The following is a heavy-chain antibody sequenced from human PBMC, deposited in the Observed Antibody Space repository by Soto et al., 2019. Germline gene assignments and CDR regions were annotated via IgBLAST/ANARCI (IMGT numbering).Heavy chain of an antibody. V-gene: IGHV4-30-4*01. CDR1: GGSISSGDYY. J-gene: IGHJ6*02. CDR3: ARGRRSGGSSKVGMYNWNGMDV. CDR2: IYYSGST. Sequence: QVQLQESGPGLVKPSQTLSLTCTVSGGSISSGDYYWSWIRQPPGKGLEWIGYIYYSGSTYYNPSLKSRVTISVDTSKNQFSLKLSSVTAADTAVYYCARGRRSGGSSKVGMYNWNGMDVWGQGTTVTVSS. D-gene: IGHD1-20*01.